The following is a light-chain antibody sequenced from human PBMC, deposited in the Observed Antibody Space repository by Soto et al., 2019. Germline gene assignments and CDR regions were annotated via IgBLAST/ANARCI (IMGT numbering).Light chain of an antibody. CDR3: QHYGSSPE. J-gene: IGKJ1*01. V-gene: IGKV3-20*01. CDR2: GAS. CDR1: QSVSSSY. Sequence: EMVLTQSPGTLSLSPGERATLSCRASQSVSSSYLAWYQQKPGQAPRLLIYGASSRATGIPDRFSGSGSGTDFTLTISRLEPEDFAVYYCQHYGSSPEFGQGSKVDIK.